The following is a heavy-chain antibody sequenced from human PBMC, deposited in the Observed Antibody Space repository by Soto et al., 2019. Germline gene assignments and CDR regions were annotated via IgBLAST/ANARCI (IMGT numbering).Heavy chain of an antibody. CDR3: ASDPNQQWLVPLPFDY. V-gene: IGHV1-18*04. J-gene: IGHJ4*02. D-gene: IGHD6-19*01. CDR2: ISGFNGNT. CDR1: GYTFTSYG. Sequence: QLVQSGAEVKKPGASVKVSCKASGYTFTSYGISWVRQAPGQGPEWMGWISGFNGNTKYAQNLQGRLTLTTDTSTTTGYMELRSLRADDTAVYYCASDPNQQWLVPLPFDYWGQGTRVTVSS.